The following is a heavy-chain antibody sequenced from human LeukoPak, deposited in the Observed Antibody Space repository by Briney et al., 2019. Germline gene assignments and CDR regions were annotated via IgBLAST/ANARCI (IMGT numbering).Heavy chain of an antibody. CDR3: ARVGRFLEWLPNAFDI. CDR1: GFSFNTYG. V-gene: IGHV3-48*01. J-gene: IGHJ3*02. Sequence: GGSLRLSCVASGFSFNTYGMHWVRQAPGKGLEWVSYISSSSSSTIYYADSVKGRFTISRDNAKNSLYLQMNSLRAEDTAVYYCARVGRFLEWLPNAFDIWGQGTMVTVSS. CDR2: ISSSSSSTI. D-gene: IGHD3-3*01.